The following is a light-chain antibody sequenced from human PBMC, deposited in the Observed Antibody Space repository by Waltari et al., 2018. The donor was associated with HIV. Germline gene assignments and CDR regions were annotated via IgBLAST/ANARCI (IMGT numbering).Light chain of an antibody. CDR1: SGDVGGYNY. J-gene: IGLJ3*02. V-gene: IGLV2-14*01. CDR3: SSYTSSSTLV. CDR2: EVS. Sequence: QSALTQPASVSGSPGQSITISCTGTSGDVGGYNYVSWYQQHPGKAPKLMIYEVSNLPSGVSNRFSGSKSGNTASLTISGLQAEDEADYYCSSYTSSSTLVFGGGTKLTVL.